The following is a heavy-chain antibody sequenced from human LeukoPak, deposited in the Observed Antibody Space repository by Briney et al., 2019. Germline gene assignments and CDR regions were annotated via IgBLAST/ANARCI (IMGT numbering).Heavy chain of an antibody. J-gene: IGHJ6*02. CDR2: IIPIFGTA. Sequence: SVKVSCKASGGTFSSYAISWVRRAPGQGLEWMGGIIPIFGTANYAQKFQGRVTITADESTSTAYMELSSLRSEDTAVYYCARYGIAVAGDYYYYGMDVWGQGTTVTVSS. D-gene: IGHD6-19*01. CDR1: GGTFSSYA. V-gene: IGHV1-69*13. CDR3: ARYGIAVAGDYYYYGMDV.